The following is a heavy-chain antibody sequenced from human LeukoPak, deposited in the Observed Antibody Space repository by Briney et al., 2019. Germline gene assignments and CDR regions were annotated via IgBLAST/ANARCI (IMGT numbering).Heavy chain of an antibody. J-gene: IGHJ6*03. CDR2: INPNSGGT. Sequence: ASVKVSCKASGYTFTDYYMHWVRQAPGQGLEWMGWINPNSGGTNYAQKFQGRVTMTRDTYISTAYMELSRLRSDDTAVYYCARGAGIHLLIYFYFYMDVWGKGSTVTVSS. V-gene: IGHV1-2*02. CDR3: ARGAGIHLLIYFYFYMDV. D-gene: IGHD2-8*01. CDR1: GYTFTDYY.